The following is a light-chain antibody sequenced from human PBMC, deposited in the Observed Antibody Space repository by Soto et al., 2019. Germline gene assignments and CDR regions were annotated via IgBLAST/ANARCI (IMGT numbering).Light chain of an antibody. V-gene: IGKV3-20*01. Sequence: EIVLTQSPGTLSLSPGERATLSCRASQSVSSSYLTWYQQKPGQATRLLIYGASSKATGIPDRFSGSGSSTDFQLTISRLEPEVFAVYYCQQYGSSPPHPFGQGTKLEIK. CDR3: QQYGSSPPHP. CDR2: GAS. CDR1: QSVSSSY. J-gene: IGKJ2*01.